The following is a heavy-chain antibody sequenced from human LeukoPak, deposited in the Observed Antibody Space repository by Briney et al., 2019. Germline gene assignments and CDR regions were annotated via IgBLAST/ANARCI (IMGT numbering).Heavy chain of an antibody. J-gene: IGHJ5*02. CDR3: AKGLHVLRFLEWPKNWFDP. D-gene: IGHD3-3*01. Sequence: GGSLRLSCAASGFTSSSYAMSWVRQAPGKGLEWVSAISGSGGSTYYADSVKGRFTISRDNSKNTLYLQMNSLRAEDTAVYYCAKGLHVLRFLEWPKNWFDPWGQGTLVTVSS. CDR1: GFTSSSYA. CDR2: ISGSGGST. V-gene: IGHV3-23*01.